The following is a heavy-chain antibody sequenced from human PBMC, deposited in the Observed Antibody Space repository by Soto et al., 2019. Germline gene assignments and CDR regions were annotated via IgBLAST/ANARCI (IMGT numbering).Heavy chain of an antibody. V-gene: IGHV1-69*13. CDR3: ARDQFSTGYYYGMDV. CDR1: GSRFSSYA. CDR2: IIPIFGTA. J-gene: IGHJ6*02. D-gene: IGHD4-4*01. Sequence: SVKVSCEDSGSRFSSYAISWVRQAPGQGLEWMGGIIPIFGTANYAQKFQGRVTITADESTSTAYMELSSMRSEDTGEYYFARDQFSTGYYYGMDVWAQGTTVTVSS.